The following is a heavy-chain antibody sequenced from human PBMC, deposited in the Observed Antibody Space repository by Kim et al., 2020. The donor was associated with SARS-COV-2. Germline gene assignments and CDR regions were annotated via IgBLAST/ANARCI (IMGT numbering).Heavy chain of an antibody. D-gene: IGHD6-13*01. Sequence: ASVKVSCKASGYTFTGYYMHWVRQAPGQGLEWMGWINPNSGGTNYAQKFQGRVTMTRDTSISTAYMELSRLRSDDTAVYYCAREVPPNSSSWSWVRPERGYFDYWGQGTLVTVSS. CDR1: GYTFTGYY. J-gene: IGHJ4*02. CDR3: AREVPPNSSSWSWVRPERGYFDY. CDR2: INPNSGGT. V-gene: IGHV1-2*02.